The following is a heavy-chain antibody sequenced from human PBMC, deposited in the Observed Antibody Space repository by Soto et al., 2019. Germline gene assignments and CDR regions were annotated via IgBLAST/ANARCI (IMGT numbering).Heavy chain of an antibody. Sequence: QVQLVESGGGVVQPGRSLRLSCAASGFTFSSYAMHWVRQAPGKGLEWVAVISYDGSNKYYADSVKGRFTISRDNSKNTLYLQMNSLRAEDTAVYYCARAYYDSSGYYPYYYYGMDVWGQGTMVTVSS. D-gene: IGHD3-22*01. CDR2: ISYDGSNK. V-gene: IGHV3-30-3*01. J-gene: IGHJ6*02. CDR1: GFTFSSYA. CDR3: ARAYYDSSGYYPYYYYGMDV.